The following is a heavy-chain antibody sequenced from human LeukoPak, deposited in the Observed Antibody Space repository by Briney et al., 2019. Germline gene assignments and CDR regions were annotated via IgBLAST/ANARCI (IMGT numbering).Heavy chain of an antibody. CDR3: ARDSYGDANFDS. D-gene: IGHD4-17*01. Sequence: GGSLRLSCAASGFIVNTNYMTWVRQAPGRGLEWVSFIYADGNTYYADSVKGRFTISRDISKNAVYLQMNSLRAEDTAVYYCARDSYGDANFDSWGQGPLVTVSS. CDR2: IYADGNT. V-gene: IGHV3-53*01. CDR1: GFIVNTNY. J-gene: IGHJ4*02.